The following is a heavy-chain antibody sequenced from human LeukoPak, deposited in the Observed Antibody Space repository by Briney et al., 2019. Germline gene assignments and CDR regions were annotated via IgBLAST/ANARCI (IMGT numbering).Heavy chain of an antibody. J-gene: IGHJ4*02. CDR1: GYTFTPHW. Sequence: GESLKISCKGSGYTFTPHWIAWVRQMPGKGLEWMGVIYPRDSNTKYSPSFQGRVSISADKYANTAYLQWSSLMASDTAMYYCARQDGSALYYFDYWGQGTLVTVSS. CDR2: IYPRDSNT. V-gene: IGHV5-51*01. D-gene: IGHD3-10*01. CDR3: ARQDGSALYYFDY.